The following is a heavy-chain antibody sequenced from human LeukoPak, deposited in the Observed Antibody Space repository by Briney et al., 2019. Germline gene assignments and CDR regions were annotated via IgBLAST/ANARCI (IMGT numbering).Heavy chain of an antibody. Sequence: GGSLRLSCAAAGFTFSSYWMSWVRQAPGKGLEWVANIKQDGSEKYYVDSVKGRFTISRDNAKNSLYLQMNSLRAEDTAVYYCAREGSSSGRYYFDYWGQGTLVTVSS. CDR2: IKQDGSEK. V-gene: IGHV3-7*01. J-gene: IGHJ4*02. D-gene: IGHD6-6*01. CDR1: GFTFSSYW. CDR3: AREGSSSGRYYFDY.